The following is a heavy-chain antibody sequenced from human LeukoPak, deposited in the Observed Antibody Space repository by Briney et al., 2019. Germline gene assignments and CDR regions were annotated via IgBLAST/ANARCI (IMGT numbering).Heavy chain of an antibody. J-gene: IGHJ4*02. CDR2: ISSRSAYT. Sequence: GGSLRLSCAASGFTFSSYWMSWVRQAPGKGLEWVSSISSRSAYTYYGDSLKGRFTISRDNAKNSLYLQMNSLRAEDTALYYCAKDKEQWYSSGWPDYWGQGTLVTVSS. CDR1: GFTFSSYW. V-gene: IGHV3-21*04. D-gene: IGHD6-19*01. CDR3: AKDKEQWYSSGWPDY.